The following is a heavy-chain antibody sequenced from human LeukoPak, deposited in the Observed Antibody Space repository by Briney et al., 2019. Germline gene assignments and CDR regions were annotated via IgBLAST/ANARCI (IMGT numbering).Heavy chain of an antibody. CDR2: IYYSGST. D-gene: IGHD3-22*01. J-gene: IGHJ4*02. Sequence: PSETLSLTCTVSGGSISSYYWSWIRQPPGKGLEWIGYIYYSGSTNYNPSLKSRVTISVDTSKNQFSLKLSSVTAADTAVYYYARAIDGYYYDSSGYQYYFDYWGQGTLVTVSS. CDR1: GGSISSYY. V-gene: IGHV4-59*08. CDR3: ARAIDGYYYDSSGYQYYFDY.